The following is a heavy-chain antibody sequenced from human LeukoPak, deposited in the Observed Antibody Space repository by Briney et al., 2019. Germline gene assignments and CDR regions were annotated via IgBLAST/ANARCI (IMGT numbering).Heavy chain of an antibody. CDR2: INHSGST. J-gene: IGHJ6*03. CDR3: ARPKHFYYYYMDV. V-gene: IGHV4-34*01. Sequence: SETLSLTCAVYGGSFSGYYWSWIRQPPGKGLEWIGEINHSGSTNYNPSLKSRVTISVDTSKIQFSLKLSSVTAADTAVYYCARPKHFYYYYMDVWGKGTTVTVSS. CDR1: GGSFSGYY.